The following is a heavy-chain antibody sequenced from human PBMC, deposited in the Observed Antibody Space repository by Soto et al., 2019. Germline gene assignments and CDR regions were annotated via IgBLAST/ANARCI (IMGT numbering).Heavy chain of an antibody. J-gene: IGHJ5*02. CDR3: ARAPRLTQLSA. D-gene: IGHD1-1*01. CDR1: GYTFSTSG. V-gene: IGHV1-3*01. Sequence: QVQLVQSGAEVKKAGASVRIYCKASGYTFSTSGMHWVRQAPGQGLEWVGWINGVNGNTKFSQKFQDGVSITRDSSASTAYMELSGLTSEDTGVFYCARAPRLTQLSAWGQGTLVIVSS. CDR2: INGVNGNT.